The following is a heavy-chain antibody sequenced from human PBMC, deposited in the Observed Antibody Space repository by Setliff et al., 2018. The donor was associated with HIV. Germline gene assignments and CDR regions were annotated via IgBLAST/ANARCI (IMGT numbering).Heavy chain of an antibody. D-gene: IGHD3-3*01. J-gene: IGHJ6*03. CDR2: IIPILGVA. CDR3: VRGVQSPPHYSPYYMDV. V-gene: IGHV1-69*02. Sequence: GASVKVSCKASRSTFNSHTINWVRQAPGQGLDWMGRIIPILGVANYAQRFQGKVTITADKSTSTAYMELTSLRFDDTAMYYCVRGVQSPPHYSPYYMDVWGEGTMVTVSS. CDR1: RSTFNSHT.